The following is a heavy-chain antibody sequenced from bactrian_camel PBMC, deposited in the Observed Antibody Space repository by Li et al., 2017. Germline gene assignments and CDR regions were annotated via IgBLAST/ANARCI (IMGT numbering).Heavy chain of an antibody. Sequence: VQLVESGGGSVPFGGSLKLSCVASGGTVGRYCMAWFRQAPGQGREGVAAVDSDGRTDTADSVKGRFTISLDNAKNTLYLRMNNLKPEDTAMYYCAAYVGSRVLGPWSYERGTYDFWGPGTQVTVS. CDR3: AAYVGSRVLGPWSYERGTYDF. D-gene: IGHD7*01. CDR1: GGTVGRYC. CDR2: VDSDGRT. J-gene: IGHJ4*01. V-gene: IGHV3S55*01.